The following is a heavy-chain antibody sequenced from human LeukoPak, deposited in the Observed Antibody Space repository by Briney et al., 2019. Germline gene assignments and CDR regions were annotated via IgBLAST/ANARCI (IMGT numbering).Heavy chain of an antibody. V-gene: IGHV3-21*01. CDR3: ARQRNTPALDY. J-gene: IGHJ4*02. CDR2: ISSSSSYI. CDR1: GFTFSSYW. Sequence: GGSLRLSCAASGFTFSSYWMNWVRQAPGKGLEWVSSISSSSSYIYYVDSVKGRFTISRDNAKNLLYLQMNSLRAEDTAVYYCARQRNTPALDYWGQGTLVTVSS. D-gene: IGHD4-11*01.